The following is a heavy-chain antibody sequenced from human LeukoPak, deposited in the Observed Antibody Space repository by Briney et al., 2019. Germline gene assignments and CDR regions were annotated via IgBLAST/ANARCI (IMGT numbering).Heavy chain of an antibody. V-gene: IGHV3-30-3*01. CDR3: AREAAAGTDFDY. CDR2: ISYDGSNK. CDR1: GFTFSSYP. J-gene: IGHJ4*02. Sequence: GGSLRLSCAASGFTFSSYPMHWVRQAPGKGLEWVAVISYDGSNKYYADSVKGRFTISRDNSENTLYLQMNSLRAEDTAVYYCAREAAAGTDFDYWGQGTLVTVSS. D-gene: IGHD6-13*01.